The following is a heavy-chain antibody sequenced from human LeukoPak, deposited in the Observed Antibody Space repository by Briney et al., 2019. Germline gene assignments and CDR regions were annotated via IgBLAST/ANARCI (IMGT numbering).Heavy chain of an antibody. J-gene: IGHJ3*02. CDR1: GFTFSDYN. CDR2: ISRSGSTK. CDR3: AKPARTDAFDI. Sequence: GGSLRLSCAASGFTFSDYNMRWIRQAPGKGLEWVSSISRSGSTKYYADSVKGRFTISRDNAKNSLFLQMNSLRAEDTAVYYCAKPARTDAFDIWGQGTMVTLSS. V-gene: IGHV3-11*01. D-gene: IGHD1-14*01.